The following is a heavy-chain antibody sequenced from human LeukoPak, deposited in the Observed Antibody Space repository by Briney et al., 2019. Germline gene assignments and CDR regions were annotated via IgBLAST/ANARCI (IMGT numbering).Heavy chain of an antibody. Sequence: PGGSLRLSCAASGFTFSSYAMSWVRQAPGKGLEWVSVIYSGGSTYYADSVKGRFTISRDNSKNTLYLQMNSLRAEDTAVYYCARESRYDFWSGYYYYYYMDVWGKGTTVTVSS. J-gene: IGHJ6*03. V-gene: IGHV3-66*02. D-gene: IGHD3-3*01. CDR3: ARESRYDFWSGYYYYYYMDV. CDR2: IYSGGST. CDR1: GFTFSSYA.